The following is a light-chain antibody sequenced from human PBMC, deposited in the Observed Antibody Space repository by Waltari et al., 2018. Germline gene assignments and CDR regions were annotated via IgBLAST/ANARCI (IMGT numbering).Light chain of an antibody. Sequence: QSVLTQPPSVSGAPGPRVTIPCTASSSNIGARYDVHWSQQLPGTATKLLIDGNSNRPSGVPDRFAGSKSGTSAGLDIAGLQAEDEADYYCQSYDSSLGGSGVFGGGTKLTVL. V-gene: IGLV1-40*01. J-gene: IGLJ3*02. CDR1: SSNIGARYD. CDR3: QSYDSSLGGSGV. CDR2: GNS.